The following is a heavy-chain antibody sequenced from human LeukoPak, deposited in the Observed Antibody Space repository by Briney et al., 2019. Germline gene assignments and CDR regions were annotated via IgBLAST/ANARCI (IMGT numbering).Heavy chain of an antibody. CDR3: ARARGPVGATPFDY. CDR2: IYSGGST. J-gene: IGHJ4*02. CDR1: GFSFGDYY. Sequence: GGSLRLSCAASGFSFGDYYMSWVRQAPGKGLEWVSVIYSGGSTYYADSVKGRFTISRHNSKNTLYLQMNSLRAEDTAVYYCARARGPVGATPFDYWGQGTLVTVSS. V-gene: IGHV3-53*04. D-gene: IGHD1-26*01.